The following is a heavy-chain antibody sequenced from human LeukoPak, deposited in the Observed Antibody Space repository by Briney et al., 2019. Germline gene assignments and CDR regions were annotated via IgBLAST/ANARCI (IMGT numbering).Heavy chain of an antibody. CDR3: ATALRFLEWNR. D-gene: IGHD3-3*01. V-gene: IGHV3-23*01. CDR2: ISGSGGST. J-gene: IGHJ4*02. CDR1: GFTFSSYA. Sequence: GGSLRLSCAASGFTFSSYAMSWVRQAPGKGLEWVSAISGSGGSTYYADSVKGRFTISRDNSKNTLYLQMNSLRAEDTAVYYYATALRFLEWNRGGQGTLVTVSS.